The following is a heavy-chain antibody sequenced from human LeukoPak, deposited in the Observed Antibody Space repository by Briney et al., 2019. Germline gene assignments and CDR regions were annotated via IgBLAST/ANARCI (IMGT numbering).Heavy chain of an antibody. CDR3: TSLGGLLYAFDI. CDR1: GFTFSGSA. J-gene: IGHJ3*02. D-gene: IGHD1-26*01. CDR2: IRSKANSYAT. Sequence: GGSLKLSCAASGFTFSGSAMHWVRQASGKGLEWVGRIRSKANSYATAYAASVKGRFTISRDDSKNTAYLRMNSLKTEDTAVYYCTSLGGLLYAFDIWGQGTMVTVSS. V-gene: IGHV3-73*01.